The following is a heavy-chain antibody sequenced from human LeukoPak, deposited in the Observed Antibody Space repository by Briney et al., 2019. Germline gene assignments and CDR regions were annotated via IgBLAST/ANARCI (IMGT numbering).Heavy chain of an antibody. D-gene: IGHD1-26*01. Sequence: GASVKVSCKASGYTFTNYYIHWVRQAPGQGLEWMGIFNPSVATTNYAQKFQGRVTMTRDMFTTTVYMDLSSLRSEDTAIYYCARDHNSGSNKGSFDYWGQGTLVTVSA. CDR2: FNPSVATT. CDR1: GYTFTNYY. J-gene: IGHJ4*02. CDR3: ARDHNSGSNKGSFDY. V-gene: IGHV1-46*01.